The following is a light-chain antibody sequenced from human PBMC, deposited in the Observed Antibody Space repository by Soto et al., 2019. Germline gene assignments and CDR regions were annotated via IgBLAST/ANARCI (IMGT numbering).Light chain of an antibody. Sequence: DIQMTQSPSSLSASVGDRVTITCRASQSISSYLNWYQQKPGKAPKLLNYAASSLQSGVPSRFSGSGSGTDFTLTISSLQPEDFATYYCQHFYDYPHSFGPGTKVDIK. V-gene: IGKV1-39*01. J-gene: IGKJ3*01. CDR3: QHFYDYPHS. CDR1: QSISSY. CDR2: AAS.